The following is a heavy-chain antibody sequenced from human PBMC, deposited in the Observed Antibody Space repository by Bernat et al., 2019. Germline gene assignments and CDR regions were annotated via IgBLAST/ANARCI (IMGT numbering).Heavy chain of an antibody. CDR2: IIPIFGTA. V-gene: IGHV1-69*01. CDR3: ARAQTPGIAAAGNFDY. J-gene: IGHJ4*02. D-gene: IGHD6-13*01. Sequence: QVQLVQSGAEVKKPGSSVKVSCKASGGTFSSYAISWVRQAPEQGLEWMGGIIPIFGTANYAQKFQGRVTITADESTSTAYMELSSLRSEDTAVYYCARAQTPGIAAAGNFDYWGQGTLVTVSS. CDR1: GGTFSSYA.